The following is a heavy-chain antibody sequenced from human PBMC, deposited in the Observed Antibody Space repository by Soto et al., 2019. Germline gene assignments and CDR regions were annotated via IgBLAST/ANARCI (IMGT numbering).Heavy chain of an antibody. J-gene: IGHJ4*02. Sequence: ASVKVSCKASGGTFSSYAISWVRQAPGQGLEWMGGIIPIFGTANYAQKFQGRVTITADESTSTAYMELSSLRSEDTAVYYCARDPNSYGSRGSFDYWGQGTLVTVSS. V-gene: IGHV1-69*13. CDR2: IIPIFGTA. CDR1: GGTFSSYA. D-gene: IGHD5-18*01. CDR3: ARDPNSYGSRGSFDY.